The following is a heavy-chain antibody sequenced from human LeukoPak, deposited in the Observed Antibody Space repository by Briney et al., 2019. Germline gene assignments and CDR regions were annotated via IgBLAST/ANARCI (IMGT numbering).Heavy chain of an antibody. Sequence: GGSLRLSCAASGFTFSSYAMHWVRQAPGKGLEWVAVISYDGSNKYYADSVKGRFTISRDNSKNTLYLQMNSLRAEGTAVYYCARLDIVLIGGLDPWGQGTLVTVSS. CDR3: ARLDIVLIGGLDP. CDR1: GFTFSSYA. CDR2: ISYDGSNK. V-gene: IGHV3-30-3*01. D-gene: IGHD2-8*01. J-gene: IGHJ5*02.